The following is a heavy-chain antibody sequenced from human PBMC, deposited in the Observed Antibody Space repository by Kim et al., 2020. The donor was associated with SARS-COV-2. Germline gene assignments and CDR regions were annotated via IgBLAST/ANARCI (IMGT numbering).Heavy chain of an antibody. J-gene: IGHJ4*02. CDR2: ISSNGGST. CDR3: ARDVYGDYTSYFDY. V-gene: IGHV3-64*01. CDR1: GFTFSSYA. D-gene: IGHD4-17*01. Sequence: GGSLRLSCAASGFTFSSYAMHWVRQAPGKGLEYVSAISSNGGSTYYANSVKGRFTISRDNSKNTLYLQMGSLRAEDMAVYYCARDVYGDYTSYFDYWGQGTLVTVSS.